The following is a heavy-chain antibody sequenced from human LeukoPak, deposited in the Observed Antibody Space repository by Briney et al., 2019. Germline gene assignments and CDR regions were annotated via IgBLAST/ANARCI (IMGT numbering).Heavy chain of an antibody. V-gene: IGHV3-48*01. J-gene: IGHJ4*02. CDR2: IRGSGSTI. Sequence: GGSLRLSCAASGFTFSSYSMNWVRQAPGKGLEWLSYIRGSGSTIYYTDSVKGRFTISRDNSKNTLYLQMNSLRVEDTAVYYCAKGSSNWLDHYYFDFWGQGTLVTVSS. CDR1: GFTFSSYS. D-gene: IGHD6-13*01. CDR3: AKGSSNWLDHYYFDF.